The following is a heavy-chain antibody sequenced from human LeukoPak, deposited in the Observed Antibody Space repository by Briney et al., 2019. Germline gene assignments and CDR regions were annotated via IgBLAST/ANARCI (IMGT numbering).Heavy chain of an antibody. D-gene: IGHD4-11*01. CDR2: TIPIFGTA. CDR1: GGTFSSYA. V-gene: IGHV1-69*05. Sequence: ASVKVSCKASGGTFSSYAISWVRQAPGQGLEWVGGTIPIFGTANYAQKFQERVTITRDMSTSTAYMKPSSLRSEDTAVYYCAAGSRVTTNFDYWGQGTLVTVSS. CDR3: AAGSRVTTNFDY. J-gene: IGHJ4*02.